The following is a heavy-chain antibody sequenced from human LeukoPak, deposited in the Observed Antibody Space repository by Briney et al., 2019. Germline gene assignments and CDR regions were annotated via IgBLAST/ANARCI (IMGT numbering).Heavy chain of an antibody. CDR1: GGSISRGGYY. Sequence: SETLSLTCTVSGGSISRGGYYWSWIRQHPGKGLEWIGYIYYSGSTYYNPSLKSRVTKSVDTSKNQFSLKLSSVTAADTAVYYCASIFNYDSRTPDYWGQGTLVTVSS. J-gene: IGHJ4*02. CDR2: IYYSGST. D-gene: IGHD3-22*01. V-gene: IGHV4-31*03. CDR3: ASIFNYDSRTPDY.